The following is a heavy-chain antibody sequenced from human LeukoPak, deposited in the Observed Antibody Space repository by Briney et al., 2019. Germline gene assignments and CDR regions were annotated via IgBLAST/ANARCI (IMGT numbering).Heavy chain of an antibody. J-gene: IGHJ4*02. Sequence: EASVKVSCKASGYTFSGYYMHWVRQAPGQGLEWMGWINPNSGGTNYAQKFQGGVTMTTDTSISTAYMELSRLRSDDTAVYYCAREGLLAFDYWGQGSLVTVSS. CDR2: INPNSGGT. V-gene: IGHV1-2*02. D-gene: IGHD2-15*01. CDR3: AREGLLAFDY. CDR1: GYTFSGYY.